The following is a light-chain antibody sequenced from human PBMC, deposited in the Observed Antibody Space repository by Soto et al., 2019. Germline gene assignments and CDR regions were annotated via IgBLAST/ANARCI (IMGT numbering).Light chain of an antibody. CDR3: QQYSSSPRT. J-gene: IGKJ5*01. CDR2: GAS. CDR1: QSVSSSY. V-gene: IGKV3-20*01. Sequence: IVLTHSPDTLSLSPGERATLSCRASQSVSSSYLAWYQQKPGQAPRLLIYGASSRATGIPDRFSGGGSGTDFSLTISRLEPEDFAVYHCQQYSSSPRTFGQGTRLEIK.